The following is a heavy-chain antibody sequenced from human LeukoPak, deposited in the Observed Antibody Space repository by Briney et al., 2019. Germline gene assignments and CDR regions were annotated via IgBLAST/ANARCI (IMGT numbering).Heavy chain of an antibody. J-gene: IGHJ3*02. V-gene: IGHV3-13*05. CDR1: GFTFSSYD. CDR2: IGTVGDP. Sequence: TGGSLRLSCAASGFTFSSYDMHWVRQATGRGLEWVSGIGTVGDPYYSGSVKGRFTISRDNSKNTLYLQMNSLRAEDTAVYYCARGSVTMIVVVIDAFDIWGQGTMVTVSS. CDR3: ARGSVTMIVVVIDAFDI. D-gene: IGHD3-22*01.